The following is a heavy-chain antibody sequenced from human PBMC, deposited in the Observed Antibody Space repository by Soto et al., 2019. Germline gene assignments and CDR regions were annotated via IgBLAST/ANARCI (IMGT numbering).Heavy chain of an antibody. CDR3: AKSIAVSPGWLDX. CDR2: ICYDGSNK. Sequence: PGGSLILSCVASGFTFSSYGMHWVRQAPGKGLEWVAAICYDGSNKYYADSVKGRFTIPRDNSKNMVYLQMNRLRDEDAAVYYCAKSIAVSPGWLDXWGQGTLVTVSX. J-gene: IGHJ5*02. D-gene: IGHD6-19*01. V-gene: IGHV3-33*06. CDR1: GFTFSSYG.